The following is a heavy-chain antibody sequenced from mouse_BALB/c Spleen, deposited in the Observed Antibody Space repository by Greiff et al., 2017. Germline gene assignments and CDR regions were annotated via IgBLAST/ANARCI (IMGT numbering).Heavy chain of an antibody. CDR3: AIWSLYYAMDY. CDR1: GYSITSDYA. V-gene: IGHV3-2*02. CDR2: IRYSGST. D-gene: IGHD1-1*02. J-gene: IGHJ4*01. Sequence: EVMLVESGPGLVKPSQSLSLTCTVTGYSITSDYAWNWIRQFPGNKLEWMGYIRYSGSTSYNPSLKSRISITRDTSNNQFLLQLNSVTTEDTATYYCAIWSLYYAMDYWGQGTSVTVSS.